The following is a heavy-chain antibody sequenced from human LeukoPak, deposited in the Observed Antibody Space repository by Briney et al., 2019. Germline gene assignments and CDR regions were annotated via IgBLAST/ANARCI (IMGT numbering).Heavy chain of an antibody. CDR3: ARGPYSYDSSGAFDI. V-gene: IGHV4-61*02. D-gene: IGHD3-22*01. J-gene: IGHJ3*02. Sequence: SQTLSLTCTVSGDSISSGDYYWSWIRQPAGKGLEWIGRISSSGSTNYNTSLESRVTISVETSKNQFSLKLSSVTAADTAVYFCARGPYSYDSSGAFDIWGQGTMVTVSS. CDR1: GDSISSGDYY. CDR2: ISSSGST.